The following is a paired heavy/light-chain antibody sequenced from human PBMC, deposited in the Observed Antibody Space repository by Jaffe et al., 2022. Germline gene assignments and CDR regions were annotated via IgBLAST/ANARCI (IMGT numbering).Heavy chain of an antibody. V-gene: IGHV3-30*03. CDR3: ARGCESSSCFYIDY. Sequence: QVQLVQSGGGVVQPGSSLRLSCAASGFTFNSHGIHWVRQAPGKGLEWVALISHDGSDKWYSDSVIGRFSISRDNSNNQLYLQMHSLRPEDTALYYCARGCESSSCFYIDYWGQGTLVTVSS. J-gene: IGHJ4*02. D-gene: IGHD3-22*01. CDR1: GFTFNSHG. CDR2: ISHDGSDK.
Light chain of an antibody. J-gene: IGKJ5*01. Sequence: DIVMTQSPESLAVSLGERATINCRSSQSVLSSSNNKNYLVWYQHKPGQPPKLIISWASTRESGVPDRFSGSGSGTDFTLTISSLQAEDVAVYYCQQCYNRPITFGQGTRLEIK. CDR2: WAS. CDR3: QQCYNRPIT. V-gene: IGKV4-1*01. CDR1: QSVLSSSNNKNY.